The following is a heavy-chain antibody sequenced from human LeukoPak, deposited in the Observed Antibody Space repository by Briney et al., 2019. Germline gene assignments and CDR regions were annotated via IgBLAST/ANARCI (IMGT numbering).Heavy chain of an antibody. CDR1: GFTLSSYA. CDR3: AKGGGSSPSYYFDY. CDR2: VDGGGGGT. Sequence: SGGSLRLSCAASGFTLSSYAMTWVRQAPGRGLEWVSSVDGGGGGTYYADSVKGRFTISRDNSKDTLYLQMNGLRAEDTAVYYCAKGGGSSPSYYFDYWGQGILVTVSS. D-gene: IGHD2-2*01. V-gene: IGHV3-23*01. J-gene: IGHJ4*02.